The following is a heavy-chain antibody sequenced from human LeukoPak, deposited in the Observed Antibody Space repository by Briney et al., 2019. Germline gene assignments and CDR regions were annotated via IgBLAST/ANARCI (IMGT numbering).Heavy chain of an antibody. D-gene: IGHD1-26*01. CDR2: ISGSGGST. V-gene: IGHV3-23*01. Sequence: GGSLRLSCAASGFTFSSYAMSWVRQAPGKGLEWVSAISGSGGSTYYADSVKGRFTISRDNSKNTLYLQMNSLRAEDTAVYYCAKDLVGATTGLPDYWGQGTLVTVSS. CDR1: GFTFSSYA. CDR3: AKDLVGATTGLPDY. J-gene: IGHJ4*02.